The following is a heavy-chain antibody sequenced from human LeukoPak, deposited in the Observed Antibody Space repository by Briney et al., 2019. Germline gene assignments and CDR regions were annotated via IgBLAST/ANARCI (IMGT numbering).Heavy chain of an antibody. Sequence: SVKVSCKASGGTFSSYAISWVRQAPGQGHEWMGRIIPIFGTANYAQKFQGRVTITTDESTSTAYMELSSLRSEDTAVYYCARDAPNVYYGSGSPHFDYWGQGTLVTVSS. J-gene: IGHJ4*02. V-gene: IGHV1-69*05. CDR2: IIPIFGTA. CDR3: ARDAPNVYYGSGSPHFDY. CDR1: GGTFSSYA. D-gene: IGHD3-10*01.